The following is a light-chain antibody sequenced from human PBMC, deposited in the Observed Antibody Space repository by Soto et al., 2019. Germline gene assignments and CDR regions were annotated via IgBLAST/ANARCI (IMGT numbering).Light chain of an antibody. J-gene: IGKJ4*01. CDR1: QSVSSGY. CDR2: GAS. Sequence: EIVLTQSPGTLSLSPGERVTLSCRASQSVSSGYLAWYQQKPGQAPRLVIYGASSRPTGIPDRFSGSGSGTDFTLTISRLEPDDFAVYYCQQYATSPRLTFGGGTKVEIK. V-gene: IGKV3-20*01. CDR3: QQYATSPRLT.